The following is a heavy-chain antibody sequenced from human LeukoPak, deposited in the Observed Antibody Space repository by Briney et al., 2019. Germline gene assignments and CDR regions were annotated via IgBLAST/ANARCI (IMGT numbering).Heavy chain of an antibody. CDR1: GFTFSDYY. V-gene: IGHV3-11*04. CDR3: AREWTCSGGSCYSSAFDI. D-gene: IGHD2-15*01. CDR2: ISSSGSTI. J-gene: IGHJ3*02. Sequence: GGPLRLSCAASGFTFSDYYMSWIRQAPGKGLEWVSYISSSGSTIYYADSVKGRFTISRDNAKNSLYLQMNSLRAEDTAVYYCAREWTCSGGSCYSSAFDIWGQGTMVTVSS.